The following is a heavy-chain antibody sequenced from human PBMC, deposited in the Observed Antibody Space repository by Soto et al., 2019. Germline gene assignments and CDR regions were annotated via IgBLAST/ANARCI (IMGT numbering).Heavy chain of an antibody. CDR1: GFTFSSYA. J-gene: IGHJ4*02. V-gene: IGHV3-23*01. CDR3: AKVGDYDILTGYYSRSRGSDY. CDR2: ISGSGGST. D-gene: IGHD3-9*01. Sequence: GGSLRLSCAASGFTFSSYAMSWVRQAPGKGLEWVSAISGSGGSTYYADSVKGRFTISRDNSKNTLYLQMNSLRAEDTAVYYCAKVGDYDILTGYYSRSRGSDYWGQGTLVTVSS.